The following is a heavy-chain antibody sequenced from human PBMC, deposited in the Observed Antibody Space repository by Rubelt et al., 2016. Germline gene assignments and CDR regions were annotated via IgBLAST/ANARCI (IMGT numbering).Heavy chain of an antibody. CDR1: GGSISSYY. CDR2: IYYSGST. CDR3: ARRGYYYDSSGYYYDY. V-gene: IGHV4-59*12. Sequence: QVQLQESGPGLVKPSETLSLTCTVSGGSISSYYWSWIRQPPGKGLEWIGYIYYSGSTNYNPSLKSRVTISVDKSKNQFSLKLSSVTAADTAVYYCARRGYYYDSSGYYYDYWGQGTLVTVSS. D-gene: IGHD3-22*01. J-gene: IGHJ4*02.